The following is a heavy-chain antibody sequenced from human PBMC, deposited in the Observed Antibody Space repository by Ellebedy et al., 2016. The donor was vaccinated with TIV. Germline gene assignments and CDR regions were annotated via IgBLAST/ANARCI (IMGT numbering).Heavy chain of an antibody. Sequence: GESLKISCAASGFALSDHYMDWVRQAPGKGLEWVAGIRQGGSDKYYVDSVRGRFTISRDDAKNSLYLQMNSLRAEDTAVYYCARVGASSGNPYAFDIWGQGTMVTVSS. CDR1: GFALSDHY. J-gene: IGHJ3*02. CDR3: ARVGASSGNPYAFDI. D-gene: IGHD3-16*01. V-gene: IGHV3-7*01. CDR2: IRQGGSDK.